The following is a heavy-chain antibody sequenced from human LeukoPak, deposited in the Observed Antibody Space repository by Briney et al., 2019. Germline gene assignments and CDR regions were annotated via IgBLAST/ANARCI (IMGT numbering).Heavy chain of an antibody. Sequence: GGSLRLSCAASGFTFSSYSMNWVRQAPGKGLEWVSSISSSSSYIYYADSVKGRFPISRDNAKNSLYLQMNSLRAEDTAVYYCARDAGRGYYLFDYWGQGTLVTVSS. V-gene: IGHV3-21*01. D-gene: IGHD3-22*01. CDR3: ARDAGRGYYLFDY. CDR2: ISSSSSYI. J-gene: IGHJ4*02. CDR1: GFTFSSYS.